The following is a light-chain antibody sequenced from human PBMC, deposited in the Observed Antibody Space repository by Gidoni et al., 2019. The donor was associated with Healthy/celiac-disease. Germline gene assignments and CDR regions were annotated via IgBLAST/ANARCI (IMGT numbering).Light chain of an antibody. Sequence: DIVMTQSPLSLPVTPGEPASISCRSSQSLLHSNGYNYLDWYLQKPGQSPQLLIYLGSNRASGVPDRLSGSGSGTDFTLKISRVEAEDVGVYYCMQALQTPITFXQXTRLXIK. CDR2: LGS. CDR3: MQALQTPIT. CDR1: QSLLHSNGYNY. V-gene: IGKV2-28*01. J-gene: IGKJ5*01.